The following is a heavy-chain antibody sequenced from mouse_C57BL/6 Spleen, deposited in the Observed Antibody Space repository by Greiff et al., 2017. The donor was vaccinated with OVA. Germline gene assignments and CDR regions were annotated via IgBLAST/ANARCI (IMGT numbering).Heavy chain of an antibody. CDR3: ARGGNWNFDY. V-gene: IGHV5-16*01. J-gene: IGHJ2*01. D-gene: IGHD2-1*01. CDR1: GFTFSDYY. CDR2: INYDGSST. Sequence: EVQVVESEGGLVQPGSSMKLSCTASGFTFSDYYMAWVRQVPEKGLEWVANINYDGSSTYYLDSLKSRFIISRDNAKNILYLQMSSLKSEDTATYYCARGGNWNFDYWGQGTTLTVSS.